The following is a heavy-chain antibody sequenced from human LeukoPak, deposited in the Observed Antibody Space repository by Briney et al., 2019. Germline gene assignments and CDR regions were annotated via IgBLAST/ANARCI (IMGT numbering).Heavy chain of an antibody. Sequence: ASVKVSCKASGYTFTSYYMHWVRQAPGQGLEWRGIINPSGGSTSYAQKFQGRVTMTRDTSTSTVYMELSSLRSEDTAVYYCGSEMVPQKGVGDFDYWGQGTLVTVSS. CDR3: GSEMVPQKGVGDFDY. J-gene: IGHJ4*02. CDR1: GYTFTSYY. V-gene: IGHV1-46*01. CDR2: INPSGGST. D-gene: IGHD3-10*01.